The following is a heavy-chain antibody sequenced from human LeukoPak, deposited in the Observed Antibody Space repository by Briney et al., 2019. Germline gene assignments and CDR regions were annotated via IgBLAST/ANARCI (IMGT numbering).Heavy chain of an antibody. D-gene: IGHD1-1*01. CDR3: ARELHVERDDY. Sequence: ASVKVSCKASGFVFTSYGFTWVRQAPGQGLEWMGWISANDGKTHYSEKHQGRVTLSTDTVTSTAYMELRSLRSDDTAVYYCARELHVERDDYWGQGTLVTVSS. CDR1: GFVFTSYG. J-gene: IGHJ4*02. V-gene: IGHV1-18*01. CDR2: ISANDGKT.